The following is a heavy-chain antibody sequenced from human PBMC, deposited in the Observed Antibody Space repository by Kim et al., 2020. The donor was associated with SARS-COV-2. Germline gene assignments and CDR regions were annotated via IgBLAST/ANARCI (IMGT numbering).Heavy chain of an antibody. J-gene: IGHJ4*02. V-gene: IGHV3-48*03. D-gene: IGHD4-4*01. CDR2: I. CDR3: ARGPNYSPFDY. Sequence: IYHADAAMGRFTISRTNDKNSLYLQMNSLRAEDTAVYYCARGPNYSPFDYWGQGTLVTVSS.